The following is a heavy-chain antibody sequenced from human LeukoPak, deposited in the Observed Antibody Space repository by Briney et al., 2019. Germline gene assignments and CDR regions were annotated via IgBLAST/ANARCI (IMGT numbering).Heavy chain of an antibody. V-gene: IGHV4-4*07. J-gene: IGHJ4*02. CDR1: GGSISSYY. CDR2: IYTSGST. Sequence: PSETLSLTCTVSGGSISSYYWSWIRQPAGKGLEWIGRIYTSGSTSYNPSLKSRVTMSVDTSKNQFSLKLSSVTAADTAVYYCARGIQTDGAYYFDYWGQGTLVTVSS. D-gene: IGHD2-21*01. CDR3: ARGIQTDGAYYFDY.